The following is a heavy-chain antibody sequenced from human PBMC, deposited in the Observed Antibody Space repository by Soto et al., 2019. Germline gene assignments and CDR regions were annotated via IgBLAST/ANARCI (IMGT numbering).Heavy chain of an antibody. D-gene: IGHD3-16*01. Sequence: QVQLQESGPGLVKPSETLSLSCTVSGGSISSYYWSWIRQPPGKGLEWIGYIYYSGSTSYNPSLKSRVTISVDTSKNQFSLKVSSVTAADPAVYYCARRGTGRYLDVWGQGTTVTVSS. V-gene: IGHV4-59*08. CDR1: GGSISSYY. J-gene: IGHJ6*02. CDR3: ARRGTGRYLDV. CDR2: IYYSGST.